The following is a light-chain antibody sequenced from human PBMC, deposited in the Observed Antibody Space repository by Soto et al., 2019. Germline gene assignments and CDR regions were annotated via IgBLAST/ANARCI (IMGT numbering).Light chain of an antibody. V-gene: IGKV3-20*01. CDR1: QSISSSF. CDR2: GAS. CDR3: QQCGSSPET. Sequence: DIVLTQSPDTLSLSPGQRATISCRASQSISSSFLAWYQQKPGQAPRLLIYGASSRATGIPDRFSGSGSGTDFTLTISRLEPEDFAVYYCQQCGSSPETFGQGTKVDIK. J-gene: IGKJ1*01.